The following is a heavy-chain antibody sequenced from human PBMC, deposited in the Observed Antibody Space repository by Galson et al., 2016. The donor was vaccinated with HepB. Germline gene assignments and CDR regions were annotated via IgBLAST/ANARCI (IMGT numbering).Heavy chain of an antibody. J-gene: IGHJ4*02. V-gene: IGHV3-23*01. CDR2: LTGSGGST. CDR1: GFTFSSYA. Sequence: SLRLSCAASGFTFSSYAMSWVRQAPGKGLEWVSALTGSGGSTDYADSVKGRFTISRDNSKNTLYLQMNSLRADDTAVYYCAKVYYFGSASTFDYWGQGTLVTVSS. D-gene: IGHD3-10*01. CDR3: AKVYYFGSASTFDY.